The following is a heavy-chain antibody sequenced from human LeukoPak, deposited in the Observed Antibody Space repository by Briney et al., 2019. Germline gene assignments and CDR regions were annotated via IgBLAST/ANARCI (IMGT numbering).Heavy chain of an antibody. Sequence: SETLSLTCTVSGGSISSYYWSWIRQPPGKGLEWIAYIYNSGTTNYNPSLKSRVTISVDTSKNQFSLKLSSVTAADTAVYYCARHSTGGYFDYWGQGTLVTVSS. V-gene: IGHV4-59*08. CDR2: IYNSGTT. J-gene: IGHJ4*02. CDR3: ARHSTGGYFDY. CDR1: GGSISSYY. D-gene: IGHD6-19*01.